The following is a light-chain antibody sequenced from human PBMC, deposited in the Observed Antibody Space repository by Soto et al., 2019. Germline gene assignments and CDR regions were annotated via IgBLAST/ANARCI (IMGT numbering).Light chain of an antibody. CDR1: QNVDTKY. CDR2: AAS. V-gene: IGKV3-20*01. CDR3: QQYGSSPT. Sequence: EFALTQSPGPLSLSPGERATLSCRASQNVDTKYLAWYQFKPGQAPRLLIYAASTRATGIPARFSGSGSGTDFTLTISRLEPEDFAVYYCQQYGSSPTLVGGTKVDIK. J-gene: IGKJ4*01.